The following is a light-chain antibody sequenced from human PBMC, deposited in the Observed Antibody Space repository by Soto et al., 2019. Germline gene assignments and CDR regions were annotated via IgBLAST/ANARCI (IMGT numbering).Light chain of an antibody. V-gene: IGKV3-20*01. J-gene: IGKJ1*01. Sequence: IVLTQSPGSLSLSLGERATLSCRASQSVSNNYLAWYQQQPGQAPRLLTYGSSNQATGIPDRFSGSGSGTDFPLTISIQEPEDFAVYYCQQYGSSGTFGQGTKVDIK. CDR3: QQYGSSGT. CDR2: GSS. CDR1: QSVSNNY.